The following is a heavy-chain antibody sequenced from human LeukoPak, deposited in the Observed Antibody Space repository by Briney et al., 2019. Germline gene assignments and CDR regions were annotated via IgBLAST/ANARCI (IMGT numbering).Heavy chain of an antibody. D-gene: IGHD5-12*01. CDR1: VLTLSRDL. V-gene: IGHV3-7*01. CDR2: IREDGSDK. CDR3: ARGGYAF. Sequence: GGSLRLSCVPSVLTLSRDLMSWVRQAPGKGLEWVANIREDGSDKYYVDSVKGRFTVSRDNTKNSLFLQLDRLRVEDTAVYYCARGGYAFWGQGVQITVSS. J-gene: IGHJ4*02.